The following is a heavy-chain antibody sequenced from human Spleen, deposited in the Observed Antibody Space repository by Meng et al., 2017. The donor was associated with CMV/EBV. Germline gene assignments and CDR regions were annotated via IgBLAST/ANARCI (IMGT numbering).Heavy chain of an antibody. Sequence: SETLSLTCTVSGDSFSSDNFYWGWIRQPPGKGLEWIGYTYYGGTTYYNPSLKSRVTISVDKSKTRPSLKLNSVTAADTAVYYCARDHDSSGYYKYWGQGALVTVSS. CDR3: ARDHDSSGYYKY. J-gene: IGHJ4*02. V-gene: IGHV4-39*07. D-gene: IGHD3-22*01. CDR1: GDSFSSDNFY. CDR2: TYYGGTT.